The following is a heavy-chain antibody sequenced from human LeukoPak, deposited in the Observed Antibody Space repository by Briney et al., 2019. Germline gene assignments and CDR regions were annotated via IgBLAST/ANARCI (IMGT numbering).Heavy chain of an antibody. V-gene: IGHV3-23*01. CDR3: ARSTNYYGSGTYYFHFDY. D-gene: IGHD3-10*01. Sequence: GGSLRLSCAASGLTFNSYAMSWVRQAPGKGLEWVSAIGGSGGNTFYADSVKGRFTISRDNSKNTLYLQMNSLRAEDTAVYYCARSTNYYGSGTYYFHFDYWGQGTPVTVSS. CDR1: GLTFNSYA. CDR2: IGGSGGNT. J-gene: IGHJ4*02.